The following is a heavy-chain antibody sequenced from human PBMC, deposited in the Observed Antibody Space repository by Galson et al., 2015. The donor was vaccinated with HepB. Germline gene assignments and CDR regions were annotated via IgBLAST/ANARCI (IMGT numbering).Heavy chain of an antibody. J-gene: IGHJ3*02. V-gene: IGHV3-23*01. CDR1: GFTFRNYV. Sequence: SLRLSCAASGFTFRNYVMSWVRQAPGRGLEWVSTISHGGDVTDYADSVKGRFTISRDDSKNTLYLQMNSLRAEDTAVYYCARDTAIVVVPTAGPDYAFDIWGQGTMVTVSS. CDR2: ISHGGDVT. CDR3: ARDTAIVVVPTAGPDYAFDI. D-gene: IGHD3-22*01.